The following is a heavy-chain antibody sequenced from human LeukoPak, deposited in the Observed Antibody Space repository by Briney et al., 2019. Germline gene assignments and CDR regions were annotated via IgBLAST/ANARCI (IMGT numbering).Heavy chain of an antibody. D-gene: IGHD3-3*01. Sequence: SETLSLTCTVSGGSISSYYWSWIRQPPGKGLEWIGYIYYSGSTNYNPSLKSRVTISVDTSKNRFSLKLSSVTAADTAVYYCARVRDFWSGYDYWGQGTLVTVSS. J-gene: IGHJ4*02. V-gene: IGHV4-59*01. CDR1: GGSISSYY. CDR3: ARVRDFWSGYDY. CDR2: IYYSGST.